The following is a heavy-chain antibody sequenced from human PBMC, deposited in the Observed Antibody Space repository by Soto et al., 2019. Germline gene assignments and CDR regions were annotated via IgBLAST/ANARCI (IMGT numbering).Heavy chain of an antibody. CDR2: ISSSSSTI. D-gene: IGHD3-3*01. Sequence: EVQLVESGGGLVQPGGSLRLSCAASGFTFSSYSMNWVRQAPGKGLEWVSYISSSSSTIYYADSVKGRFTISRDNAKNSLYLQMNRLRAEDTAVYYCAREVTIFGVVTPYYFDYWGQGTLVTVSS. V-gene: IGHV3-48*01. J-gene: IGHJ4*02. CDR3: AREVTIFGVVTPYYFDY. CDR1: GFTFSSYS.